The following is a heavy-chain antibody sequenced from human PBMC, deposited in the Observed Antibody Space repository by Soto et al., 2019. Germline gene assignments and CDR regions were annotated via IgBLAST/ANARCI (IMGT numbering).Heavy chain of an antibody. J-gene: IGHJ4*02. D-gene: IGHD1-26*01. Sequence: QVQLVQSGAEVKKPGSSVKVSCKASGGTFSSYAISWVRQAPGQGLEWMGGIIPIFGTANYAQKFQGRVTITADESTSTDYMELSSLRSEDTAVYYCARPYSGSYYVPHYYWGQGTLVTVSS. CDR1: GGTFSSYA. CDR3: ARPYSGSYYVPHYY. V-gene: IGHV1-69*01. CDR2: IIPIFGTA.